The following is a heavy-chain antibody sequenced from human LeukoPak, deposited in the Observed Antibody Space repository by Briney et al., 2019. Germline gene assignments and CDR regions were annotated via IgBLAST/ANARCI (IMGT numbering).Heavy chain of an antibody. CDR3: ARVGLEWLLSLYYFDY. V-gene: IGHV3-23*01. J-gene: IGHJ4*02. CDR1: GFTFSSYA. D-gene: IGHD3-3*01. Sequence: PGGSLRLSCAASGFTFSSYAMSWVRQAPGKGLEWVSAISGSGGSTYYADSVKGRFTISRDNAKNSLYLQMNSLRAEDTAVYYCARVGLEWLLSLYYFDYWGQGTLVTVSS. CDR2: ISGSGGST.